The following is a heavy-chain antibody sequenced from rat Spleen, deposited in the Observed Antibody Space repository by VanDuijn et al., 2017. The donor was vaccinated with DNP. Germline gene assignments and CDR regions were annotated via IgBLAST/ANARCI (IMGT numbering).Heavy chain of an antibody. CDR2: ILYDGSST. CDR1: GFSFSDYY. Sequence: EVQLVESGGGLVQPGRSLKLSCVASGFSFSDYYMAWVRQAPKKGLEWVAAILYDGSSTYYRDSVKGRFTISRDNAQSTLDLQMNSLRSEDTATYYCIRRAVVTGAMDAWGQGTAVAVSS. CDR3: IRRAVVTGAMDA. V-gene: IGHV5-7*01. D-gene: IGHD1-1*01. J-gene: IGHJ4*01.